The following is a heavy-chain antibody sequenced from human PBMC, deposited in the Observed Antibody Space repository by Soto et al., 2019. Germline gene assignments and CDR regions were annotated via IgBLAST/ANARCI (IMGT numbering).Heavy chain of an antibody. Sequence: GASVKVSCKASGYTFTGYYMHWVRQAPGQGLEWMGWINPNSGGTNYAQKFQGWVTMTRDTSISTAYMELSRLRSDDTAVYYCARGSEYYGSGSTLWGYYYYMDVWGKGTTVTVSS. CDR3: ARGSEYYGSGSTLWGYYYYMDV. V-gene: IGHV1-2*04. CDR1: GYTFTGYY. J-gene: IGHJ6*03. D-gene: IGHD3-10*01. CDR2: INPNSGGT.